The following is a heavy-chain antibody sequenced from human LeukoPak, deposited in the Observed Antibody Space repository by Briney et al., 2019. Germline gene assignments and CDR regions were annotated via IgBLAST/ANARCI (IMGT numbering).Heavy chain of an antibody. Sequence: ASVKVSCKASGYTFTSYGISWVRQAPGQGLEWMGWISAYNGNTNYAQKFQGRVTMTRDTSTSTVYMELSSLRSEDTAVYYCARGGPAGAVADFDYWGQGTLVTVSS. J-gene: IGHJ4*02. CDR3: ARGGPAGAVADFDY. CDR2: ISAYNGNT. D-gene: IGHD6-19*01. V-gene: IGHV1-18*01. CDR1: GYTFTSYG.